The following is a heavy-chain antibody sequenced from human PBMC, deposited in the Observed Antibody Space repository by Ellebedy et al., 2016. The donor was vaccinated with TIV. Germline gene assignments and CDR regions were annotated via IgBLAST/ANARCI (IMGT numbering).Heavy chain of an antibody. D-gene: IGHD6-19*01. CDR1: GFTVSSNY. Sequence: PGGSLRLSCAASGFTVSSNYMSWVRRAPGQGLGWASVIYGGGNTDYAEHVEGRFTISRDNSKNTVYLQMNSLRAEDTDVYYCARARGWYGSDGMDVWGEGTTVTVSS. V-gene: IGHV3-53*01. J-gene: IGHJ6*04. CDR2: IYGGGNT. CDR3: ARARGWYGSDGMDV.